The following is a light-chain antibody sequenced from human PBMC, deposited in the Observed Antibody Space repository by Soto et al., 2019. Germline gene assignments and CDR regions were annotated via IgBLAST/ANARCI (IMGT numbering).Light chain of an antibody. CDR1: SSNIGSNT. CDR2: SNN. Sequence: QSVLTQPPSASGTPGQRVTSSCSGSSSNIGSNTVDWYQQLPGTAPKLRIYSNNQRPSGVPDRFSGSKSGTSASLAISGLQSEDEADYYCAAWDDSLKGVVFGGGTKLTVL. CDR3: AAWDDSLKGVV. V-gene: IGLV1-44*01. J-gene: IGLJ2*01.